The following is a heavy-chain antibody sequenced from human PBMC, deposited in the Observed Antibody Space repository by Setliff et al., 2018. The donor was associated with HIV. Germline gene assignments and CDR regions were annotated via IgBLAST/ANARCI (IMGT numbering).Heavy chain of an antibody. D-gene: IGHD6-13*01. CDR1: GGSFSGYY. J-gene: IGHJ4*02. V-gene: IGHV4-34*01. Sequence: SETLSLTCAAYGGSFSGYYWSWIRQPPGKGLEWIGEINHSGSTNYNPSLKSRVTISVDTSKNQFSLKLSSVTAADTAVYFCARGRGSSSSWPIDYWGQGTLVTVPQ. CDR3: ARGRGSSSSWPIDY. CDR2: INHSGST.